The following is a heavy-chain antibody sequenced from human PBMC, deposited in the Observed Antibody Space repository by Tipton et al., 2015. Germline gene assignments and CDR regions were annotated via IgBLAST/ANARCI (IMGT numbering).Heavy chain of an antibody. D-gene: IGHD6-6*01. V-gene: IGHV4-38-2*01. CDR3: ARGELGDFDS. CDR2: VDHSGDS. J-gene: IGHJ4*02. CDR1: GYSISRGYS. Sequence: PGLVKPSETLSLTCAVSGYSISRGYSWAWIRQPPGKGLEWIGSVDHSGDSYSNPSLKSRVTISLDTSKNQFSLQLSSVTDADTAVYYCARGELGDFDSWGQGTLVTVSS.